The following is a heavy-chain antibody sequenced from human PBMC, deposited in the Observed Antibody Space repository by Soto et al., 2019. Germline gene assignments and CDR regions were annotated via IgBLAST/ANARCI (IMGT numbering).Heavy chain of an antibody. CDR2: IYYSGST. D-gene: IGHD1-26*01. J-gene: IGHJ4*02. CDR1: GGSISSGGYY. Sequence: SETLSLTCTVSGGSISSGGYYWSWIRQHPGKGLEWIGYIYYSGSTYYNPSLKSRVTISVDTSKNQFSLKLSSVTAADTAVYYCAREYPDSGSYFYARNWGQGTLVTVSS. CDR3: AREYPDSGSYFYARN. V-gene: IGHV4-31*03.